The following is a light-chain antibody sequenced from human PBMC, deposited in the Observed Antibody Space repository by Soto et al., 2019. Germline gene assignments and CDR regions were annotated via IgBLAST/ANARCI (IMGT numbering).Light chain of an antibody. V-gene: IGKV3-15*01. Sequence: EIVMTQSPATLSVSPGERATLFCRASQSVSTNLAWYQQKPGQAPRLLMYGASTRATGVPARFSGSGSGTEFTLTISSLQPEDFATYYCQQVNVYPSTFGGGTKVDIK. CDR2: GAS. J-gene: IGKJ4*01. CDR3: QQVNVYPST. CDR1: QSVSTN.